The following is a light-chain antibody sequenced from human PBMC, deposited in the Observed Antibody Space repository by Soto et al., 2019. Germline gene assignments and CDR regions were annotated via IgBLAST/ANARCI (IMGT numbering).Light chain of an antibody. Sequence: QSALTQPTAVSGAPGQRVTISCTGSSSNIGAGYDVHWYQQLPGTAPKLLIYGNINRPSGVPDRFSGSKSGTSASLAITGLQAEDEGDYYCQSYDSSLLFGGGTKVTVL. V-gene: IGLV1-40*01. J-gene: IGLJ2*01. CDR3: QSYDSSLL. CDR2: GNI. CDR1: SSNIGAGYD.